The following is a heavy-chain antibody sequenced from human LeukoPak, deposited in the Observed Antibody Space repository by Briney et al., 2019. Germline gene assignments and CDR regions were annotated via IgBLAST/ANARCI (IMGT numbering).Heavy chain of an antibody. CDR2: INHSGST. CDR3: ARKKNQIFGHRGSYYFDY. Sequence: SETLSLTCAVYGGSFSGYYWSWIRQPPGKGLEWIGEINHSGSTTSNPSLKSRVTISVDTSKNQFSLKLSSVTAADTAVYYCARKKNQIFGHRGSYYFDYWGQGTLVTVSS. CDR1: GGSFSGYY. V-gene: IGHV4-34*01. D-gene: IGHD3-10*01. J-gene: IGHJ4*02.